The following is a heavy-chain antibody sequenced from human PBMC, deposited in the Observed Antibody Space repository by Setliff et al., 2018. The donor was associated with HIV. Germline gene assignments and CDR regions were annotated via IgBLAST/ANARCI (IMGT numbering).Heavy chain of an antibody. Sequence: GGSLRLSCIASGFTFSKFWMRWVRQAPGKGLERVADIKQDGSEMQYVDSVKGRFTISRDNAKNSLYLQMNSLRAEDTAVYYCARNTDVDSVYRPFHIWGQGTMVTVSS. CDR2: IKQDGSEM. D-gene: IGHD1-26*01. CDR3: ARNTDVDSVYRPFHI. CDR1: GFTFSKFW. V-gene: IGHV3-7*03. J-gene: IGHJ3*02.